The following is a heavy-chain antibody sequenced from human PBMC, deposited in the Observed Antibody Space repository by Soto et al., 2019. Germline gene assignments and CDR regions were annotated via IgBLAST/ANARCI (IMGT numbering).Heavy chain of an antibody. CDR2: ISYDGSNK. Sequence: QVQLVESGGGVVQPGRSLRLSCAASGFTFSSYGMHWVRQAPGKGLEWVATISYDGSNKYYADSVKGRFTISRDNSKKSLYVQMNNLRADDTAVYYCGGGYYFGDYWGQGTLVTVSS. CDR1: GFTFSSYG. V-gene: IGHV3-30*03. J-gene: IGHJ4*02. D-gene: IGHD3-9*01. CDR3: GGGYYFGDY.